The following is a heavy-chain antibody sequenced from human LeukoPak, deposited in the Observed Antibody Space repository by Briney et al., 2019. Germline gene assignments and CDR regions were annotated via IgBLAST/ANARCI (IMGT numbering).Heavy chain of an antibody. CDR3: ARFRRYYDSSGYYSAYYYGMDV. J-gene: IGHJ6*02. V-gene: IGHV4-30-2*01. Sequence: SQTLSLTCTVSGGSISSGGYYWSWIRQPPGKGLEWIGEINHSGSTNYNPSLKSRVTISVDTSKNQFSLKLSSVTAADTAVYYCARFRRYYDSSGYYSAYYYGMDVWGQGTTVTVSS. CDR1: GGSISSGGYY. D-gene: IGHD3-22*01. CDR2: INHSGST.